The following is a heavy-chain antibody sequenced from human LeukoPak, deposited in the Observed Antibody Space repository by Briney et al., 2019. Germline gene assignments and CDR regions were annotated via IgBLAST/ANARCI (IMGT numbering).Heavy chain of an antibody. CDR1: GYTFTSYG. D-gene: IGHD3-10*01. CDR3: AREGDYYGSGRSFDI. CDR2: ISAYNGNT. Sequence: ASVKVSCKASGYTFTSYGISWVRQAPGQGLEWMGWISAYNGNTNYAQKLQGRVTMTTDTSTSTASMELRSLRSDDTAVYYCAREGDYYGSGRSFDIWGQGTMVTVSS. V-gene: IGHV1-18*01. J-gene: IGHJ3*02.